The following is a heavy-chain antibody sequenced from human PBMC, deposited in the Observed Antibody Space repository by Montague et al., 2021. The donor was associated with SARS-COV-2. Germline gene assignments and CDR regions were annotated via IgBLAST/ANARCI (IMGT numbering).Heavy chain of an antibody. D-gene: IGHD3-10*01. CDR3: AGATSVREAVGWFDP. CDR2: INSNGGT. Sequence: SETLSLTCTVSGGSISSHFWSFIRQPPGKGLEWIGYINSNGGTNXXPSLRSGLTMSVDTSKNQFHLQLRSMTPADTAEYFCAGATSVREAVGWFDPWGQGNLVTVSS. CDR1: GGSISSHF. V-gene: IGHV4-59*11. J-gene: IGHJ5*02.